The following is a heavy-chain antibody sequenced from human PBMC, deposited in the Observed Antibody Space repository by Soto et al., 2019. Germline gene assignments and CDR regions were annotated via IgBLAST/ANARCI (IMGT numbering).Heavy chain of an antibody. CDR2: VHTSGST. Sequence: GPGPVCTSETLSLTCTVSGDSISSYFWSWIRQPAGKGLEWIGRVHTSGSTTYNPSLKSRVIMSVDTSKSQFSLKLTSVTAADTAVYYCAREKALPSTGWLVPWGQATLVTVSS. CDR1: GDSISSYF. D-gene: IGHD4-17*01. V-gene: IGHV4-4*07. J-gene: IGHJ5*02. CDR3: AREKALPSTGWLVP.